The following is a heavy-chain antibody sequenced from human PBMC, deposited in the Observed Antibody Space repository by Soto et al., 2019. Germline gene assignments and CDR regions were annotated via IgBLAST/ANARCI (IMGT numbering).Heavy chain of an antibody. Sequence: EVQLVESGGGLVKPGGSLRLSCAASGFTFSSYSMNWVRQAPGKGLEWVSSISSSSSYIYYADSVKGRFTISRDNAKNSLYLQMNSLRAEDTAVYYCARVSPISIAARPYYYYGMDVWGQGTTVTVSS. J-gene: IGHJ6*02. CDR1: GFTFSSYS. CDR2: ISSSSSYI. V-gene: IGHV3-21*01. D-gene: IGHD6-6*01. CDR3: ARVSPISIAARPYYYYGMDV.